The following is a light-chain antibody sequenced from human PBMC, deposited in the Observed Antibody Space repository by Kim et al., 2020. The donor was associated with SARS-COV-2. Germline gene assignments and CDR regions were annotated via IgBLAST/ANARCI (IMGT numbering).Light chain of an antibody. V-gene: IGKV1-39*01. CDR2: AAS. CDR1: QGISSY. J-gene: IGKJ4*01. CDR3: QQNYSTPLT. Sequence: ASVGDRVTITCQASQGISSYLNWYQQKPGKAPKLLIYAASSLQSGVPSRFSGSGSGTDFTLTISSLQPEDFATYYCQQNYSTPLTFGGGTKVEIK.